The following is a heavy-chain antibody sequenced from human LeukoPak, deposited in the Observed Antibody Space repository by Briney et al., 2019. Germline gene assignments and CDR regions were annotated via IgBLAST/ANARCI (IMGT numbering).Heavy chain of an antibody. CDR1: GDSVSSNSAA. J-gene: IGHJ4*02. V-gene: IGHV6-1*01. Sequence: SQTLSLTCAISGDSVSSNSAAWNWIRQSPSRGLEWLGRTYYRSKWSTYYAVSVKSRISINRDTSKNQISLQLNSVTPDDPAVYYCARSTGPIDYWGQGTLVTVSS. CDR3: ARSTGPIDY. D-gene: IGHD1-1*01. CDR2: TYYRSKWST.